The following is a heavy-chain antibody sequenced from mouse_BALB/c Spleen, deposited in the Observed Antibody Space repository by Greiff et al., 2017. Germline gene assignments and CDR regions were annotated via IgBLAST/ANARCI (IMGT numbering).Heavy chain of an antibody. Sequence: EVQGVESGGGLVKPGGSLKLSCAASGFTFSSYAMSWVRQTPEKRLEWVATISSGGSYTYYPDSVKGRFTISRDNAKNTLYLQMSSLRSEDTAMYYWARVGDGYYAIDYWGQGTSVTVSS. CDR3: ARVGDGYYAIDY. J-gene: IGHJ4*01. CDR2: ISSGGSYT. CDR1: GFTFSSYA. V-gene: IGHV5-9-3*01. D-gene: IGHD2-3*01.